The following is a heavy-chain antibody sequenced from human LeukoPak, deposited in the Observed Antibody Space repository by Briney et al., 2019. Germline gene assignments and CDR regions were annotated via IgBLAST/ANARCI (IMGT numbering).Heavy chain of an antibody. Sequence: GGSLRLSCAASGHTFSSHWMHWVRQAPGKGLVWVSRITNDGSSTTYADSVKGRFTISRDNAKNSLYLQMNSLRAEDTAVYYCARGSEWELLSCDFWGQGTVVTVSS. CDR1: GHTFSSHW. CDR2: ITNDGSST. V-gene: IGHV3-74*01. D-gene: IGHD1-26*01. CDR3: ARGSEWELLSCDF. J-gene: IGHJ4*02.